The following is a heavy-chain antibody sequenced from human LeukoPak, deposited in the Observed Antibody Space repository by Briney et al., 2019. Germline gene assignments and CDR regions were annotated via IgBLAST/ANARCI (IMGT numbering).Heavy chain of an antibody. CDR3: ARDSHNYDFWSGYYTDYFDY. CDR2: IYTSGST. D-gene: IGHD3-3*01. J-gene: IGHJ4*02. V-gene: IGHV4-61*02. Sequence: SETLSLTCTVSGDSLNNNNYYWGWIRQPAGKGLEWIGRIYTSGSTNYNPSLKSRVTISVDTSKNQFSLKLSSVTAADTAVYYCARDSHNYDFWSGYYTDYFDYWGQGTRVTVSS. CDR1: GDSLNNNNYY.